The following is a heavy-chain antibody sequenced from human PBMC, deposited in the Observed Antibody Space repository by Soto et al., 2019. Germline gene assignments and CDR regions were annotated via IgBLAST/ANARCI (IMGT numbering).Heavy chain of an antibody. CDR2: INHSGRT. J-gene: IGHJ5*02. CDR1: GGSFSGYY. V-gene: IGHV4-34*01. CDR3: ATANRSHPYSGP. Sequence: QVRLQQWGTGLLKSSETLSLTCAVYGGSFSGYYWSWLRQPPGTGLEWIGEINHSGRTNYNPSLKSRVPISVDTSNNQFSLKLTSITAADTGVYYCATANRSHPYSGPWGQRTLVTVSS. D-gene: IGHD2-15*01.